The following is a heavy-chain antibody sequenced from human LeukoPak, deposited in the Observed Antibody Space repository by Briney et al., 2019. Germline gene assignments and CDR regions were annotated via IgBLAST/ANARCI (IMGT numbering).Heavy chain of an antibody. CDR1: GGSISSYY. CDR3: ARRRAVVGMDV. CDR2: IYTSGST. V-gene: IGHV4-4*09. J-gene: IGHJ6*03. Sequence: SSETLSLTCSVSGGSISSYYWSWIRQPPGKGLEWIGNIYTSGSTNYNPSLKSRVTISVDTSKNQFSLKLSSVTAADTAVYYCARRRAVVGMDVWGKGTTVTVSS. D-gene: IGHD2-15*01.